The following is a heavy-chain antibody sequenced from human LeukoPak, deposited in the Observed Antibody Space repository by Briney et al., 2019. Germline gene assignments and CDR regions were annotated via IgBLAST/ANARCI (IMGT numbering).Heavy chain of an antibody. CDR3: ARDLKQGGQNYYYGMDV. V-gene: IGHV3-11*04. Sequence: GGSLRLSCAASGVTVSSNYMSWVRQPPGKGLEWVSYISSGARTIYYADSVKGRFTISRDNVKNSLYLQMNSLRAEDTAVYYCARDLKQGGQNYYYGMDVWGQGTTVTVSS. J-gene: IGHJ6*02. D-gene: IGHD3-16*01. CDR2: ISSGARTI. CDR1: GVTVSSNY.